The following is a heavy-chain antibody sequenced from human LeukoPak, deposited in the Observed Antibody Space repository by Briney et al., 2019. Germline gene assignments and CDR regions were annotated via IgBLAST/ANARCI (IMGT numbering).Heavy chain of an antibody. CDR2: IYYSGST. V-gene: IGHV4-30-4*08. CDR1: GGSISSGDYY. D-gene: IGHD3-22*01. J-gene: IGHJ5*02. Sequence: PSQTLSLTCTVSGGSISSGDYYWSWIRQPPGKGLEWIGYIYYSGSTYYNPSLKSRVTISVDTSKNQFSLELSSVTAADTAVYYCAGSSGPAGWFDPWGQGTLVTVSS. CDR3: AGSSGPAGWFDP.